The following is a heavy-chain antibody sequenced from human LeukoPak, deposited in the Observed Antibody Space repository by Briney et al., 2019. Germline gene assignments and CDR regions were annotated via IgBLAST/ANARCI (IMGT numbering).Heavy chain of an antibody. V-gene: IGHV4-59*01. CDR1: GGSISSYY. CDR3: ARGVEYSYGSNWFDP. J-gene: IGHJ5*02. D-gene: IGHD5-18*01. Sequence: PSETLSLTCTVSGGSISSYYWSWIRQPPGKGLEWIGYIYYSGSTNYIPSLKSRVTISVDTSKNQFSLKLSSVTAADTAVYYCARGVEYSYGSNWFDPWGQGTLVTVSS. CDR2: IYYSGST.